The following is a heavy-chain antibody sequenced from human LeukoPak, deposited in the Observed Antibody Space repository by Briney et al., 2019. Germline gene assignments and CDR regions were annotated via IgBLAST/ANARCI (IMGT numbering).Heavy chain of an antibody. J-gene: IGHJ4*02. Sequence: QPGGSLRLSCAASGFTVSSNYMSWVRQAPGKGLEWVSAISGSGGSTYYADSVKGRFTISRDNSKNTLYLQMNSLRAEDTAVYYCAKEGQYSSGWFSFDYWGQGTLVTVSS. CDR1: GFTVSSNY. D-gene: IGHD6-19*01. V-gene: IGHV3-23*01. CDR3: AKEGQYSSGWFSFDY. CDR2: ISGSGGST.